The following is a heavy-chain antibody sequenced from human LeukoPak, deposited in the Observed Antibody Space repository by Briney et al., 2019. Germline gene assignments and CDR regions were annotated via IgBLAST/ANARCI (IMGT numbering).Heavy chain of an antibody. CDR1: GGTFSSYA. Sequence: ASVKVSCKASGGTFSSYAINWIRQAPGQGLEWMGGVIPKFDTANYAQKFQGRLAITADASTTTAYMELSSLRSEDTAVYYCARESTELLYYYGMDVWGQGTTVTVSS. CDR3: ARESTELLYYYGMDV. V-gene: IGHV1-69*01. CDR2: VIPKFDTA. D-gene: IGHD1-26*01. J-gene: IGHJ6*02.